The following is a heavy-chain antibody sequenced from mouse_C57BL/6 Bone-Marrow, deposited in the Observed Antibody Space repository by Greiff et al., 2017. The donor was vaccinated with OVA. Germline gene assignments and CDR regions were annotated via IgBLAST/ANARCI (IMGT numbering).Heavy chain of an antibody. Sequence: VQVVESGPGLVQPSQSLSITCTASGFSFTSYGVHWVRQSPGKGLEWLGVIWSGGSTAYNAAFISSLSTTTDTAKIQFFFKMNSLQADDTAIYYCARSYYSNSFAYWGQGTLVTVAA. CDR3: ARSYYSNSFAY. CDR1: GFSFTSYG. V-gene: IGHV2-2*01. J-gene: IGHJ3*01. CDR2: IWSGGST. D-gene: IGHD2-5*01.